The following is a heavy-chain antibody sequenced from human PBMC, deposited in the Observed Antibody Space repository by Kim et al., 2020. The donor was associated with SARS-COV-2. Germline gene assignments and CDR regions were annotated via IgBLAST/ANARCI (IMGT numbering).Heavy chain of an antibody. Sequence: ASVKVSCKASGYTFTNYALHWVRQAPGQRLEWMGWIHASNANTIHSQKFQGRVTIPRDTSASTTYMELNSLRSEDTAVYYCAREVYSSGWYDYWGQGTLVTVSS. CDR2: IHASNANT. V-gene: IGHV1-3*01. CDR1: GYTFTNYA. J-gene: IGHJ4*02. D-gene: IGHD6-19*01. CDR3: AREVYSSGWYDY.